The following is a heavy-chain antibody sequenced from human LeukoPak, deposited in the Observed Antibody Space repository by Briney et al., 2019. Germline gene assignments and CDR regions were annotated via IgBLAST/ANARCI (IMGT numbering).Heavy chain of an antibody. D-gene: IGHD5-18*01. CDR2: ISGSGGGT. CDR1: GFTFSSDA. Sequence: GGSLRLSCAASGFTFSSDAMSWARQAPGEGLERGSAISGSGGGTYYADSVKGRFTISRDNSKNTRYLQMNSLRAEDTAVYSCAKMAFLGTSYGYTAYWGQGTLVTVSS. J-gene: IGHJ4*02. V-gene: IGHV3-23*01. CDR3: AKMAFLGTSYGYTAY.